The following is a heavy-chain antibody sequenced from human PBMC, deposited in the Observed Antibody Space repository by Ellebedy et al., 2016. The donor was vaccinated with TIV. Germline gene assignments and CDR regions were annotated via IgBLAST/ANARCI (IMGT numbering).Heavy chain of an antibody. Sequence: GESLKISCAAPGFIFSNYAIHWVRQTPGKGLEWVAVISHDGSNEYYADSVKGRFTISRDNSKNTLYLQMNSLRVEDTAIYYCAKERHYYGSGSGYYFDYWGQGSLVTVSS. CDR2: ISHDGSNE. CDR3: AKERHYYGSGSGYYFDY. V-gene: IGHV3-30*18. D-gene: IGHD3-10*01. J-gene: IGHJ4*02. CDR1: GFIFSNYA.